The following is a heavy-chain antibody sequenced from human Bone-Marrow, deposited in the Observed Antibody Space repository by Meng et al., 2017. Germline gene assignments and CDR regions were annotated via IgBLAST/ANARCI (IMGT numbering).Heavy chain of an antibody. J-gene: IGHJ4*02. Sequence: QVQRVQSGAELKKPGASVKVSCKPSGYTSTAYYIHWVRQAPGQGLEWMGHINPDTGDTLYAQKFQGRVSMTGDTSISTAYVELSGLRSDDTAVYYCARDENISLGKLFGDYWGQGTLVTVSS. CDR2: INPDTGDT. D-gene: IGHD2-21*01. CDR1: GYTSTAYY. V-gene: IGHV1-2*06. CDR3: ARDENISLGKLFGDY.